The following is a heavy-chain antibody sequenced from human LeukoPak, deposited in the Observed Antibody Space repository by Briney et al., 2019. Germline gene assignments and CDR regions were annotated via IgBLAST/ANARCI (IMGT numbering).Heavy chain of an antibody. D-gene: IGHD6-6*01. V-gene: IGHV4-4*07. J-gene: IGHJ6*03. Sequence: PSETLSLTCTVSGGSISSYYLSWIRQPAGKGLEWIGRIYTSGSTNYNPSLKSRVTISVDTSKNQFSLKLSSVTAADTAVYYCARASSSSSSAHYYYYYMDVWGKGTTVTVSS. CDR3: ARASSSSSSAHYYYYYMDV. CDR2: IYTSGST. CDR1: GGSISSYY.